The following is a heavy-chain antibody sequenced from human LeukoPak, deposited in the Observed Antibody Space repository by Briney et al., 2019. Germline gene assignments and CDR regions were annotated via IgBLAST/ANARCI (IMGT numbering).Heavy chain of an antibody. CDR3: ARGSCTNGVCYRSYYYGMDV. V-gene: IGHV1-69*13. CDR1: GGTFSSYA. J-gene: IGHJ6*02. Sequence: ASVKVSCKASGGTFSSYAISLVRQAPGQGLEWMGGIIPIFGTANYAQKFQGRVTITADESTSTAYMELSSLRSEDTAVYYCARGSCTNGVCYRSYYYGMDVWGQGTTVTVSS. CDR2: IIPIFGTA. D-gene: IGHD2-8*01.